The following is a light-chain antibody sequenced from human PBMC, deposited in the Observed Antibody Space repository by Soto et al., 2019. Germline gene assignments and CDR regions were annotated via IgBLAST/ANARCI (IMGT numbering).Light chain of an antibody. J-gene: IGKJ1*01. V-gene: IGKV1-8*01. CDR2: GAS. Sequence: AIRMTQSPSSLSASTGDRVTITCRASQGISNWLAWHQQRPGKAPKLLVYGASTLQSGVPSRFSGSGSGTDFTLTISGLQSEDFATYYCQHYKNYPWTFGQGTKVEVK. CDR3: QHYKNYPWT. CDR1: QGISNW.